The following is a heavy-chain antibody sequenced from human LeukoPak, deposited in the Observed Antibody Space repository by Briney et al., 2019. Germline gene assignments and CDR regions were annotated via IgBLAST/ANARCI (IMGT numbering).Heavy chain of an antibody. V-gene: IGHV4-30-4*01. Sequence: SETLSLTCTVSGGSISSGDYYWSWIRQPPGKGLEWIGYIYYSGSTYYNPSLKSRVTISVDTSKNQFSLKLSSVTAADTAVYYCAREEIIGYDSNGYYLYWGQGTLVTVSS. J-gene: IGHJ4*02. D-gene: IGHD3-22*01. CDR3: AREEIIGYDSNGYYLY. CDR2: IYYSGST. CDR1: GGSISSGDYY.